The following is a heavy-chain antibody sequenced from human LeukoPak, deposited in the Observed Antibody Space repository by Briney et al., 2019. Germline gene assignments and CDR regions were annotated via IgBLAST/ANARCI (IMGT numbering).Heavy chain of an antibody. Sequence: GGSLRLSCAASGFTFSTYSMNWVRQAPGKGLEWVSFISTSSSYIYYADSVKGRFTISRDNSKNTLYLQMNSLRAEDTAVYYCAKDSHYYGSGSTFDYWGQGTLVTVSS. CDR3: AKDSHYYGSGSTFDY. V-gene: IGHV3-21*01. CDR2: ISTSSSYI. J-gene: IGHJ4*02. CDR1: GFTFSTYS. D-gene: IGHD3-10*01.